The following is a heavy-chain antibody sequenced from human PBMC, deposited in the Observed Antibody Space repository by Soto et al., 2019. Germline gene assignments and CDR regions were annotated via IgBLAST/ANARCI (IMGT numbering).Heavy chain of an antibody. D-gene: IGHD1-7*01. CDR1: GFTFDDYT. CDR3: AKDQSRGTGTTPWFDP. Sequence: PGGSLRLSCAASGFTFDDYTMHWVRQAPGKGLEWVSLISWDGGSTYYADSVKGRFTISRDNSKNSLYLQMNSLRTEDTALYYCAKDQSRGTGTTPWFDPWGQGTLVTVSS. V-gene: IGHV3-43*01. CDR2: ISWDGGST. J-gene: IGHJ5*02.